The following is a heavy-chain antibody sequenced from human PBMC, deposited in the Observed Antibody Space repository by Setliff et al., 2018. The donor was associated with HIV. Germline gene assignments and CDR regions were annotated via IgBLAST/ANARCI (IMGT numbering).Heavy chain of an antibody. V-gene: IGHV1-46*01. CDR2: INPTGGST. D-gene: IGHD5-12*01. CDR1: GYSFTNHY. CDR3: ASAGAWQRNALDI. J-gene: IGHJ3*02. Sequence: SVKVSCKSSGYSFTNHYMHWVRQAPGQGLEWMGVINPTGGSTRNTQKFQGRVAMTRDTSTSTVYMELSSLRSEDTAVYYCASAGAWQRNALDIWGQGTMVTV.